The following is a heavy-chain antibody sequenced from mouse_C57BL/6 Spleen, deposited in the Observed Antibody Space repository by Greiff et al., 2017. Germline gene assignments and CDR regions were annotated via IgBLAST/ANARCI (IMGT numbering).Heavy chain of an antibody. CDR3: ARTVPLLRSAMDY. D-gene: IGHD1-2*01. V-gene: IGHV1-18*01. Sequence: VHVKQSGPELVKPGASVKIPCKASGYTFTDYNMDWVKQSHGKSLEWIGDINPNNGGTIYNQKFKGKATLTVDKSSSTAYMELRSLTSEDTAVYYCARTVPLLRSAMDYWGQGTSVTVSS. CDR1: GYTFTDYN. CDR2: INPNNGGT. J-gene: IGHJ4*01.